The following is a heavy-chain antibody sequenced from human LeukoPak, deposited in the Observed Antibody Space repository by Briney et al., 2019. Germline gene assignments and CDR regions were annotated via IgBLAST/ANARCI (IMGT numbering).Heavy chain of an antibody. V-gene: IGHV3-30-3*01. CDR1: GFTFSSYA. D-gene: IGHD2-2*01. CDR3: ARMGYCSSTSCPPLTRMDV. CDR2: ISYDGSNK. J-gene: IGHJ6*02. Sequence: PGGSLRLSCAASGFTFSSYAMHWVRQAPGKGLEWVAVISYDGSNKYYADSVKGRFTISRDNSKNTLYLQMNSLRAEDTAVYYCARMGYCSSTSCPPLTRMDVWGQGTTVTVSS.